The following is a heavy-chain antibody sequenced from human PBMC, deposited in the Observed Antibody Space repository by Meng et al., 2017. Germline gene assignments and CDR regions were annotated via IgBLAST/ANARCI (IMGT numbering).Heavy chain of an antibody. CDR1: GYTFTSYG. V-gene: IGHV1-18*01. D-gene: IGHD3-3*01. Sequence: ASVKVSCKASGYTFTSYGISWVRQAPGQGLEWMGWISAYNGNTNYAQKLQGRVTMTTDTSTSTAYTELRSLRSDDTAVYYCARDSTLVRFPFDYWGQGTLVTVSS. J-gene: IGHJ4*02. CDR3: ARDSTLVRFPFDY. CDR2: ISAYNGNT.